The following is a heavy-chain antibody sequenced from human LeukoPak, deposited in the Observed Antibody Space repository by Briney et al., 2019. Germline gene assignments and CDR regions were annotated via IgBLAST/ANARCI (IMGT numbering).Heavy chain of an antibody. CDR1: GGSISSYY. D-gene: IGHD3-10*01. CDR3: AREAYGSGSRHSYYYYGMDV. Sequence: SKTLSLTCTVSGGSISSYYWSWIRQPPGKGLEWIGYIYYSGSTNYNPSLKSRVTISVDTSKNQFSLKLSSVTAADTAVYYCAREAYGSGSRHSYYYYGMDVWGKGTTVTVSS. J-gene: IGHJ6*04. CDR2: IYYSGST. V-gene: IGHV4-59*01.